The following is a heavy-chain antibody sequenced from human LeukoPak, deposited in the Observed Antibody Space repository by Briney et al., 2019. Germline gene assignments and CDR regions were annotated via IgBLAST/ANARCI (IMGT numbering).Heavy chain of an antibody. CDR3: AKDTDIAAAGYYFDY. J-gene: IGHJ4*02. CDR2: ILSEGSYE. CDR1: GFSLSRNG. Sequence: GGSLRLSSSPSGFSLSRNGMHWVRQAPGQGLEWGVFILSEGSYESYADSVKGRFTISRDTSSNTLFLQMNSLRTEDTAVYYCAKDTDIAAAGYYFDYWGQGTLVTVSS. V-gene: IGHV3-30*02. D-gene: IGHD6-13*01.